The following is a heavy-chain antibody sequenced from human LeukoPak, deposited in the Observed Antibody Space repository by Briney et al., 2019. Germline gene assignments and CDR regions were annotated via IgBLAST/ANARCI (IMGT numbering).Heavy chain of an antibody. Sequence: SETVSLTCTVSGGSTSDYYWNWIRQPPGKGLEWIGYIYYRGTTNYNPSLNGRVTISLDSSKNQFSLRLNSVTAADTAIYYCARGPPRTGRERYFDYWGQGTLVSVSS. CDR1: GGSTSDYY. CDR2: IYYRGTT. D-gene: IGHD1-1*01. CDR3: ARGPPRTGRERYFDY. V-gene: IGHV4-59*01. J-gene: IGHJ4*02.